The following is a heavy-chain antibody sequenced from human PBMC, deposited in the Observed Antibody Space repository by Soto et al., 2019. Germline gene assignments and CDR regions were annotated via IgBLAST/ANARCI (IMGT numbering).Heavy chain of an antibody. D-gene: IGHD4-17*01. CDR1: GGSMSHNY. J-gene: IGHJ4*02. CDR3: ARSLTVTRFDQ. V-gene: IGHV4-59*01. Sequence: QVHLQESGPGLVKPSETLSLFCNVSGGSMSHNYWSWIRQAPGKGLEWIGYVFYSRGTNYNTSLKGRVTISVDTSKNYCSLRLSSVTAADTAVYYCARSLTVTRFDQWGQGTRVIVS. CDR2: VFYSRGT.